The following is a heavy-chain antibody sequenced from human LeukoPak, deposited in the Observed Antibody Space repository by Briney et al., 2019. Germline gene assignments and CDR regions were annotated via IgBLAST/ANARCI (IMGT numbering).Heavy chain of an antibody. CDR3: ARTVRFLDMDV. J-gene: IGHJ6*03. Sequence: GGSLRLSCAASGFTFSDYYIDWARQAPGKGLEWIGRGSNKANSYTTDYAASVKGRFTISRDDSKNSMYLQMNSLKTEDTAVYYCARTVRFLDMDVWGKGTTVTVSS. D-gene: IGHD3-3*01. CDR2: GSNKANSYTT. V-gene: IGHV3-72*01. CDR1: GFTFSDYY.